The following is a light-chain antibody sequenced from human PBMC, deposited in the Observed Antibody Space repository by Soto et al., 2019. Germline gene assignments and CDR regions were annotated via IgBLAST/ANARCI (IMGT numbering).Light chain of an antibody. V-gene: IGLV1-44*01. CDR2: TNN. CDR3: AAWDDSLNALV. Sequence: QSVLTQPPSASGTPGQRVTISCSGASSNIGSNAVNWYQQIPGTAPQLLIYTNNQRPSGVPDRFSGSKSGTSASLAITGLQSEDEADYHCAAWDDSLNALVFGGGTKLPS. J-gene: IGLJ3*02. CDR1: SSNIGSNA.